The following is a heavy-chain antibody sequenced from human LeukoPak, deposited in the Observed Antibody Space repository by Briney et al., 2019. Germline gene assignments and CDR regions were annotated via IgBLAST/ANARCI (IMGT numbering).Heavy chain of an antibody. V-gene: IGHV1-3*01. CDR1: GYTFTSYA. CDR2: INAGNGNT. D-gene: IGHD3-9*01. J-gene: IGHJ3*02. CDR3: ARDLSLMGLRYFDWFTTRDAFDI. Sequence: GASVKVSCKASGYTFTSYAMHWVRQAPGQRLEWMGWINAGNGNTKYSQKFQGRVTITRDTSASTAYMELSSLRSEDTAVYYCARDLSLMGLRYFDWFTTRDAFDIWGQGTMVTVPS.